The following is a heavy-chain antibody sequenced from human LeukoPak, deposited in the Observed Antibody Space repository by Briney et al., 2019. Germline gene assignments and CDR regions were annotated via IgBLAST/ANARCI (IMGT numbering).Heavy chain of an antibody. Sequence: PSETLSLTCSVSGGLISSSGNFYWGWIRQVPGKGLEWIGSVYYIGYSYDNPSLKSRVTVSVDTSKNQFSLKLNSVTAADTAIYYCARQGAITARRTHYYAMDVWGPGTTVTVSS. J-gene: IGHJ6*02. CDR3: ARQGAITARRTHYYAMDV. CDR1: GGLISSSGNFY. V-gene: IGHV4-39*01. CDR2: VYYIGYS. D-gene: IGHD1-20*01.